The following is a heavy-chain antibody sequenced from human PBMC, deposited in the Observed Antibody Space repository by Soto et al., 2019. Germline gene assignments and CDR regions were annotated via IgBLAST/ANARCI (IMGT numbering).Heavy chain of an antibody. Sequence: GGSLRLSCAASGFTFSSYAMSWVRQAPGKGLEWVSAISGSGSNTYYADSVKGRFTISRDNSKNTLYLQMNSLRAEDTAVYYCAREYYDFWSGYYYYYGMDVWGQGTTVTVSS. V-gene: IGHV3-23*01. CDR3: AREYYDFWSGYYYYYGMDV. D-gene: IGHD3-3*01. CDR2: ISGSGSNT. CDR1: GFTFSSYA. J-gene: IGHJ6*02.